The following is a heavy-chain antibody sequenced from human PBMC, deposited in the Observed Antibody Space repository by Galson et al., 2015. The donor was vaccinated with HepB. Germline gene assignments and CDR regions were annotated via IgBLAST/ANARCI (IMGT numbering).Heavy chain of an antibody. CDR3: ARGGYNWNYVVYLDNNWFDP. J-gene: IGHJ5*02. CDR2: INPNSGGT. CDR1: GYTFTGYY. V-gene: IGHV1-2*02. Sequence: SVKVSCKASGYTFTGYYMHWVRQAPGQGLEWMEWINPNSGGTNYAQKFQGRVTMTRDTSISTAYMELSRLRSDDTAVYYCARGGYNWNYVVYLDNNWFDPWGQGTLVTVSS. D-gene: IGHD1-7*01.